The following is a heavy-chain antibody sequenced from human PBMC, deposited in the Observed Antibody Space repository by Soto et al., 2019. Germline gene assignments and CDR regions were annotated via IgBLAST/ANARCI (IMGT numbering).Heavy chain of an antibody. V-gene: IGHV3-23*01. CDR3: VSWVSAHFDY. J-gene: IGHJ4*01. D-gene: IGHD2-8*01. Sequence: PGGSLRLSCAASGFTFDSPYSHGMSWVRQSPGKGPEWVSTISSNGANTHYAESVKGRFTISKDASRNTVHLYMNSLRAEDTATYFCVSWVSAHFDYWGHGTAVTVSS. CDR2: ISSNGANT. CDR1: GFTFDSPYSHG.